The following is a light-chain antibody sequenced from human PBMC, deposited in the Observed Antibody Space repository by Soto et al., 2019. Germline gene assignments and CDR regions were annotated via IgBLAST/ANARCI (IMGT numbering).Light chain of an antibody. CDR3: SSYTSSITWV. CDR2: EVT. CDR1: SSDIGRYNF. Sequence: QSALTQPASVSGSPGQSITISCTGTSSDIGRYNFVSWYQQHPDKAPKLMIYEVTNRPPGVSDRFSGSKSGKTASLTISGLQAEDEADYYCSSYTSSITWVFGGGTKLTVL. J-gene: IGLJ3*02. V-gene: IGLV2-14*01.